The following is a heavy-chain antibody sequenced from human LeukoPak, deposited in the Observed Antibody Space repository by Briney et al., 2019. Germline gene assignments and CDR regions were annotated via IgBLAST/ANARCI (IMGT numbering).Heavy chain of an antibody. J-gene: IGHJ6*02. V-gene: IGHV4-34*01. CDR2: INHSGST. Sequence: SETLSLTCAVYGVSFSGYYWSWIRQPPGKGLEWIGEINHSGSTNYNPSLKSRVTISVDTSKNQFSLKLSSVTAADTAVYYCGREPITMVRGARLNYGMDVWGQGTTVTVSS. CDR3: GREPITMVRGARLNYGMDV. D-gene: IGHD3-10*01. CDR1: GVSFSGYY.